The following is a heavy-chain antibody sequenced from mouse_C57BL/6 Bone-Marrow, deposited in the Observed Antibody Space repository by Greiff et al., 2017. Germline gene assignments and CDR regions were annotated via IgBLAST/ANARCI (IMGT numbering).Heavy chain of an antibody. CDR3: ARNDDPAWFAY. CDR2: ISSGSSTI. J-gene: IGHJ3*01. V-gene: IGHV5-17*01. D-gene: IGHD2-3*01. Sequence: VQLKESGGGLVKPGGSLKLSCAASGFTFSDYGMHWVRQAPEKGLEWVAYISSGSSTIYYADTVKGRFTISRDNAKNTLFLQMTSLRSEDTAMYYCARNDDPAWFAYWGQGTLVTVSA. CDR1: GFTFSDYG.